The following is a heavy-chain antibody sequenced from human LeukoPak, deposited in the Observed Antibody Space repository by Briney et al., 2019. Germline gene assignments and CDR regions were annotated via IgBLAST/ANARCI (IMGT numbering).Heavy chain of an antibody. CDR3: ARIVGVTDWFDP. V-gene: IGHV1-2*02. Sequence: ASVKVSCKASGYTFTGYYMHWVRQAPGQGLEWMGWINPNSGGTNYAQNFQGRVTMTRDTSISTAYMELTRLTSDDTAVYYCARIVGVTDWFDPWGQGTLVTVSS. J-gene: IGHJ5*02. D-gene: IGHD1-26*01. CDR2: INPNSGGT. CDR1: GYTFTGYY.